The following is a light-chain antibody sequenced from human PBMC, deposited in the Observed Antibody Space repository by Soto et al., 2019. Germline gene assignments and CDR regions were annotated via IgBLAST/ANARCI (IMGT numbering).Light chain of an antibody. CDR1: QSISSW. CDR2: KAS. J-gene: IGKJ3*01. Sequence: DIPMTQSPSTLSASVGDRVTITCRASQSISSWLAWYQQKPGKAPKVLIYKASSLRSGVPSRFSGSGSGTEFTLTISSLQPDDFATYYCQQYYSYFTFGPGTKVDIK. CDR3: QQYYSYFT. V-gene: IGKV1-5*03.